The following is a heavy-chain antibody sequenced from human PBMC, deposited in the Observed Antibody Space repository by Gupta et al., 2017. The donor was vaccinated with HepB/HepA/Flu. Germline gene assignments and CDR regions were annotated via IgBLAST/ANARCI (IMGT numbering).Heavy chain of an antibody. CDR3: ARGTGYNWGYFDY. CDR1: GFTFNDYG. Sequence: QVQPVESGGGVVQPGRSLRLSCAAAGFTFNDYGMHWVRQAPGKGLEWVAVLWHDGSKKSYVDSVKGRFSISRDNSESMVYLQMNSLRAEDTAVYFCARGTGYNWGYFDYWGQGILVTVSS. D-gene: IGHD1-1*01. J-gene: IGHJ4*02. V-gene: IGHV3-33*01. CDR2: LWHDGSKK.